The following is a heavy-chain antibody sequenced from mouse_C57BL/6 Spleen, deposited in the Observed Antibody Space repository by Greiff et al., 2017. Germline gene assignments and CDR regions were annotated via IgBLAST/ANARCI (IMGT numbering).Heavy chain of an antibody. V-gene: IGHV1-81*01. CDR2: IYPRSGNT. Sequence: QVQLQQSGAELARPGASVKLSCKASGYTFTSYGISWVKQRTGQGLEWIGEIYPRSGNTYYNEKFKGKATLTADKSSSTAYVELRSLTSEDSAVYFCARSGFGAMDYWGQGTSVTVSS. CDR3: ARSGFGAMDY. J-gene: IGHJ4*01. CDR1: GYTFTSYG. D-gene: IGHD3-1*01.